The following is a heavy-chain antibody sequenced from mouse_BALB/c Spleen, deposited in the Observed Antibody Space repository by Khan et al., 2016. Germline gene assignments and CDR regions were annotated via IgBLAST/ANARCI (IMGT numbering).Heavy chain of an antibody. Sequence: QIQLVQSGPELKKPGKTVKISCKASGYTFTNYGMNWVKQAPGKGLKWMGWINTYSGESTYADDFKGRFAFSLATSANTAYLQINNLKNEDTATYFCARYRYYYGSSRYFDGWGAGTTVTVSS. CDR2: INTYSGES. V-gene: IGHV9-3-1*01. CDR3: ARYRYYYGSSRYFDG. CDR1: GYTFTNYG. J-gene: IGHJ1*01. D-gene: IGHD1-1*01.